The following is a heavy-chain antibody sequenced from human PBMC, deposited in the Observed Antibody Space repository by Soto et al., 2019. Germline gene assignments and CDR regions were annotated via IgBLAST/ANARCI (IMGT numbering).Heavy chain of an antibody. CDR1: GGSISSFH. CDR3: ARDVAGGYSYGYWFDP. CDR2: IYYSGST. D-gene: IGHD5-18*01. Sequence: SETLSLTCTVSGGSISSFHWNWIRQPPGKGLEWIGYIYYSGSTNYNPSLKSRVTISVDTSKNQFSLKLSSVTAADTAVYYCARDVAGGYSYGYWFDPWGQGTLVTVSS. J-gene: IGHJ5*02. V-gene: IGHV4-59*01.